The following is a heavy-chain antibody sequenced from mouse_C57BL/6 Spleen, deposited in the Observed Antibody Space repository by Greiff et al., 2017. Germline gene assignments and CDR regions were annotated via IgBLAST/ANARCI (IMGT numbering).Heavy chain of an antibody. CDR1: GYSFTDYN. D-gene: IGHD2-2*01. V-gene: IGHV1-39*01. CDR3: AREGYDGGWYFSV. J-gene: IGHJ1*03. Sequence: VQLQQSGPELVKPGASVKISCKASGYSFTDYNMNWVKQSNGKSLEWIGVINPNYGTTSYNQKFKGKATLTVDPSSSTSYMLHNSLTSEDSAVYDCAREGYDGGWYFSVWGTGTTVTVSS. CDR2: INPNYGTT.